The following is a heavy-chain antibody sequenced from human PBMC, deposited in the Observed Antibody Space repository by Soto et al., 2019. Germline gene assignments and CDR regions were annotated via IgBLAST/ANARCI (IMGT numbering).Heavy chain of an antibody. CDR3: ARHPSGRPEKYWRTEYYYYGMDV. V-gene: IGHV4-39*01. J-gene: IGHJ6*02. Sequence: SETQSLTCTVSGGSISSSSYYWGWIRQPPGKGLEWIGSIYYSGSTYYNPSLKSRVTISVDTSKNQFSLKLSSVTAADTAVYYCARHPSGRPEKYWRTEYYYYGMDVWGQGTTVTVSS. CDR1: GGSISSSSYY. D-gene: IGHD2-8*02. CDR2: IYYSGST.